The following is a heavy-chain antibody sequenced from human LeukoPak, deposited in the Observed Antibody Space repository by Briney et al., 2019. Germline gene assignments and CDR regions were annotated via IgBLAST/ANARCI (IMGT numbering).Heavy chain of an antibody. Sequence: SETLSLTCAVSSSSITSDCYWGWIRQPPVKGLEWIGSIHHSGSTYYNPSLRSRVTIAVDTSKNQFSLNLNSVTAADTAMYYCVRLRNGSRNYYYYYMDVWGKGTTVTVSS. V-gene: IGHV4-38-2*01. D-gene: IGHD3-10*01. CDR2: IHHSGST. J-gene: IGHJ6*03. CDR3: VRLRNGSRNYYYYYMDV. CDR1: SSSITSDCY.